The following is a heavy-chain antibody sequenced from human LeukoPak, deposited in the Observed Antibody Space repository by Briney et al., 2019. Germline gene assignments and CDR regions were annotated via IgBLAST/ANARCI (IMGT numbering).Heavy chain of an antibody. CDR2: INHSGST. D-gene: IGHD1-1*01. Sequence: SETLSLTCAVYGGPFSGYYWSWIRQPPGKGLEWIGEINHSGSTNYNPSLKSRVTISVDTSKNQFSLKLSSVTAADTAVYYCAIATKYNWNDQSNWFDPWGQGTLVTVSS. CDR1: GGPFSGYY. CDR3: AIATKYNWNDQSNWFDP. J-gene: IGHJ5*02. V-gene: IGHV4-34*01.